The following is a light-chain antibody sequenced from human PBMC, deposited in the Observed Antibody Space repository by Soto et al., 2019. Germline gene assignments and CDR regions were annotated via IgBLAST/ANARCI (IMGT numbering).Light chain of an antibody. CDR3: LQHNSYPWT. J-gene: IGKJ1*01. CDR2: KAS. V-gene: IGKV1-5*03. Sequence: DIQMTQSPSALSASVGDRVTITCRASQSINSWLAWYQQKPGKAPKLLIYKASTLKSGVPSRFSGSGSGTEFTLTISSLQPEDFATYYCLQHNSYPWTFGQGTKVDIK. CDR1: QSINSW.